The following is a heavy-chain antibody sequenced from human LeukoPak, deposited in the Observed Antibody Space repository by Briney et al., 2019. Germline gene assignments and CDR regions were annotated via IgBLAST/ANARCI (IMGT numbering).Heavy chain of an antibody. J-gene: IGHJ6*02. Sequence: SVKVSCKASGGTFSSYAISWVRQAPGQGLERMGRIIPILGIANYAQKFQGRDTITADKSTSTAYMELSSLRSEDTAVYYCARDGLRYFDWTRENYYGMDVWGQGTTVTVSS. CDR3: ARDGLRYFDWTRENYYGMDV. D-gene: IGHD3-9*01. V-gene: IGHV1-69*04. CDR1: GGTFSSYA. CDR2: IIPILGIA.